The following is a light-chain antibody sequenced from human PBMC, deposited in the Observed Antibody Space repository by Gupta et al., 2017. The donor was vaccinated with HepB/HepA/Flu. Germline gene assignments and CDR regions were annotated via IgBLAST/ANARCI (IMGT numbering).Light chain of an antibody. Sequence: IQMTQSPSSLSASVGDRVTITCRASQSISSYLNWYQQKPGKAPKFLIYAASSLQSGVPSRFSGSGSGTDFTLTISSLQPEDFATYYCQQSYSTPRSFGQGTKLEIK. J-gene: IGKJ2*04. CDR1: QSISSY. CDR2: AAS. CDR3: QQSYSTPRS. V-gene: IGKV1-39*01.